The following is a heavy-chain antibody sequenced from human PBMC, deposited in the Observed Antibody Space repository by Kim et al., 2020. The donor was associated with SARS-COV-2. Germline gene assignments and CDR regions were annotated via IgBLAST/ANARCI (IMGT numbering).Heavy chain of an antibody. CDR2: ISGSGGGT. J-gene: IGHJ6*02. V-gene: IGHV3-23*01. Sequence: GGSLRLSCAASGFTFSSYAMSWVRQAPGKGLEWVSAISGSGGGTYYADSVKGRFTISRDNSKNTLYLQMNSLRAEDTAVYYCAENPPYDYYYGRDVWGQGTTVTVSS. CDR3: AENPPYDYYYGRDV. CDR1: GFTFSSYA.